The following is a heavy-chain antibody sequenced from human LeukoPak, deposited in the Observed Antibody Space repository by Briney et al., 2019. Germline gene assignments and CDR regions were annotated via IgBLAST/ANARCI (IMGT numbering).Heavy chain of an antibody. V-gene: IGHV1-2*02. CDR3: ARDRGPEWWGSFDC. CDR1: GYTFTGYY. Sequence: ASVKVSCKASGYTFTGYYIHWVRLAPGQGLQWMEWINSNSGGTNYAQKFQGRVTMTRDTSISTAYMDLSSLISDDTAVYYCARDRGPEWWGSFDCWGQGTLVTVSS. D-gene: IGHD3-16*01. J-gene: IGHJ4*02. CDR2: INSNSGGT.